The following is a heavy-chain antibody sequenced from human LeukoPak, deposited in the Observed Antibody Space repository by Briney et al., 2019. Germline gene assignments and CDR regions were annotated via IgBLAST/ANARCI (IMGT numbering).Heavy chain of an antibody. CDR2: ISGRGGTT. D-gene: IGHD5-12*01. J-gene: IGHJ3*02. V-gene: IGHV3-23*01. CDR3: AKDPPSVVANAFHI. CDR1: GFTFSSSV. Sequence: GGSLRLSCAASGFTFSSSVMTWVRQAPGKGLEWVSTISGRGGTTYYADSVKGRFTISRDNSKNTLYPEKDSLRADDTAVYSCAKDPPSVVANAFHIWGQGTMVTVSS.